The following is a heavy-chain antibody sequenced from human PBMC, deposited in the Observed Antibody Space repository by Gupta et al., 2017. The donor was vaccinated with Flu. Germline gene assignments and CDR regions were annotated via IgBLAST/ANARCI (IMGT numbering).Heavy chain of an antibody. Sequence: QLQLQESGPGLVKPSETLSLTCSVSGGSISTTSYYWGWIRQPPGKGLEWIASVYYSGSTYYNPSLKSRVTISLDTSENQFSLKLYSVTAADTAVYYCARERSAWPNWLDPWGQGTLVTVSS. D-gene: IGHD6-19*01. CDR2: VYYSGST. CDR1: GGSISTTSYY. V-gene: IGHV4-39*02. J-gene: IGHJ5*02. CDR3: ARERSAWPNWLDP.